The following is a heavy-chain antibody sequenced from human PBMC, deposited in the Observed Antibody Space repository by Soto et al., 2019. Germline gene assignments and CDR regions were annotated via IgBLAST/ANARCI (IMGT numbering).Heavy chain of an antibody. D-gene: IGHD6-19*01. CDR1: GFSLITILVC. V-gene: IGHV2-5*01. Sequence: SGPTLVNPTQTLTLTCTFSGFSLITILVCVGWIRQPPGKALEWLALIYWNDDKRYSPSLKSRLTITKDTSKNQVVLTMTNMDPVDTATYYCAHRPSGWYLFDYWGQGTLVTVSS. CDR2: IYWNDDK. CDR3: AHRPSGWYLFDY. J-gene: IGHJ4*02.